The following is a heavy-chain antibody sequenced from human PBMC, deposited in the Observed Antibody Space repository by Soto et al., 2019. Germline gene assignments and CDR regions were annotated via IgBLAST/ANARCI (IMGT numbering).Heavy chain of an antibody. CDR1: GGSISGGSYY. V-gene: IGHV4-39*01. CDR3: ARRKGLRNWFDP. CDR2: IYYSGSP. J-gene: IGHJ5*02. D-gene: IGHD2-15*01. Sequence: SETLSLGCPVAGGSISGGSYYWGWIRQAAGRGLAWIGRIYYSGSPYYNPSLKSRVTISVDTPKNQFSLKLSSVTAAHTAVYYCARRKGLRNWFDPWGQGTLVTVS.